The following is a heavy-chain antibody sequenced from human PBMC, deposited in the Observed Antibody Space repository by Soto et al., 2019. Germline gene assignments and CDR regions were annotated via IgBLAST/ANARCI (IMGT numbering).Heavy chain of an antibody. CDR3: ARSSPYYCSSTSCPDLYYGDYASRFDY. J-gene: IGHJ4*02. D-gene: IGHD2-2*01. CDR2: IYYSGST. CDR1: GGSISSYY. Sequence: SETLSLTCTVSGGSISSYYWSWIRQPPGKGLEWIGYIYYSGSTNYNPSLKSRVTISVDTSKNQFSLKLSSVTAADTAVYYCARSSPYYCSSTSCPDLYYGDYASRFDYWGQGTLVTVSS. V-gene: IGHV4-59*08.